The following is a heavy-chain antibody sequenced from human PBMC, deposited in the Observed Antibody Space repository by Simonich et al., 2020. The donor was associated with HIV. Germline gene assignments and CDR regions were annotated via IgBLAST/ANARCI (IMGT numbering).Heavy chain of an antibody. CDR2: INHSGST. Sequence: QVQLQQWGAGLLKPSETLSLTCAVYGGSFSGYYWSWIRQPPGKGLEGIGEINHSGSTNYNPSLKSRVTISLDTSKNQFSLKLSSVTAADTAVYYCARHSGYADAFDIWGQGTMITVSS. V-gene: IGHV4-34*01. J-gene: IGHJ3*02. CDR3: ARHSGYADAFDI. D-gene: IGHD5-12*01. CDR1: GGSFSGYY.